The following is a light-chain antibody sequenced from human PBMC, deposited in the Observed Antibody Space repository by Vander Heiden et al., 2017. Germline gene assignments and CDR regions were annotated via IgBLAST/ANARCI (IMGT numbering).Light chain of an antibody. Sequence: VLTQSPGTLSLSPGERATLSCRASQSLSSSYLAWYQQRPGQAPRLLIYGASGRATGIPDRFSGSGSGTDFTLTISRLEPEDFAVYYCQLDGNSQWTFGQGTTVEIK. J-gene: IGKJ1*01. CDR1: QSLSSSY. CDR2: GAS. V-gene: IGKV3-20*01. CDR3: QLDGNSQWT.